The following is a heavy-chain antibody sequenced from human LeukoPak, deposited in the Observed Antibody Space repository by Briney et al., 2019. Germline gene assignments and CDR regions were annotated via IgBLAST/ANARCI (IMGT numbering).Heavy chain of an antibody. V-gene: IGHV1-2*02. CDR2: INPNSGGT. J-gene: IGHJ4*02. CDR3: ARAYSNSSPFDY. CDR1: GYTFTGYC. D-gene: IGHD6-6*01. Sequence: ASVKVSCKASGYTFTGYCMHWVRQAPGQGLEWMGWINPNSGGTNYAQKFQGRVTMTRDTSISTAYMELSRLRSDDTAVYYCARAYSNSSPFDYWGQGTLVTVSS.